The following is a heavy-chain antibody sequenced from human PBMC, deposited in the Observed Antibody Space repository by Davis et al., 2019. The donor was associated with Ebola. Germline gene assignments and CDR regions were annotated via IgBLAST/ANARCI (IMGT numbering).Heavy chain of an antibody. CDR3: AKDQGDYVWGSYRPNWFDP. J-gene: IGHJ5*02. Sequence: GGSLRLSCAASGFTFSSYGMHWVRQAPGKGLEWVAVISYDGSNKYYADSVKGRFTISRDNSKNTLYLQMNSLRAEDTAVYYCAKDQGDYVWGSYRPNWFDPWGQGTLVTVSS. D-gene: IGHD3-16*02. CDR2: ISYDGSNK. V-gene: IGHV3-30*18. CDR1: GFTFSSYG.